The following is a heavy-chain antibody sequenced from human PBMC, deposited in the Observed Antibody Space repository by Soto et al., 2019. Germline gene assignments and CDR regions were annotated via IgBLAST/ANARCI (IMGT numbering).Heavy chain of an antibody. V-gene: IGHV3-23*01. CDR3: AKESRIRRYYDYIWGSYRYDYFDY. CDR1: GFTFSSYA. J-gene: IGHJ4*02. CDR2: ISGSGGST. Sequence: GGSLRLSCAASGFTFSSYAMSWVRQAPGKGLEWVSAISGSGGSTYYAGSVKGRFTISRDNSKNTLYLQMNSLRAEDTAVYYCAKESRIRRYYDYIWGSYRYDYFDYWGQGTLVTVSS. D-gene: IGHD3-16*02.